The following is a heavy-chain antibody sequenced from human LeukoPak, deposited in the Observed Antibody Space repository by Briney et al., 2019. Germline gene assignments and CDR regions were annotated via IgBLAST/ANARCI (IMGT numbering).Heavy chain of an antibody. J-gene: IGHJ4*02. D-gene: IGHD3-22*01. V-gene: IGHV3-48*04. CDR2: ISSSTI. Sequence: PGGSLRLSCAASGFTFSSYSMNWVRQAPGKGLEWVSYISSSTIYYADSVKGRFTISRDNAKNSLYLQMNSLRAEDTAVYYCARTYYYDSSGPCFDYWGQGTLVTVSS. CDR3: ARTYYYDSSGPCFDY. CDR1: GFTFSSYS.